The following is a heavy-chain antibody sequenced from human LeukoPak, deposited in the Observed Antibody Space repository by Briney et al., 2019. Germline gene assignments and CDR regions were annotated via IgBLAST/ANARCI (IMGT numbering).Heavy chain of an antibody. D-gene: IGHD6-13*01. V-gene: IGHV3-53*01. CDR1: GFTVSSNY. CDR2: IYSGGST. Sequence: GGSLRLSCAASGFTVSSNYMSWARQAPGKGLEWVSVIYSGGSTYYADSVKGRFTISRDNSKNTLYLQMNSLRVEDTAVYYCARDSDSSRWQDAFDIWGQGTMVTVSS. J-gene: IGHJ3*02. CDR3: ARDSDSSRWQDAFDI.